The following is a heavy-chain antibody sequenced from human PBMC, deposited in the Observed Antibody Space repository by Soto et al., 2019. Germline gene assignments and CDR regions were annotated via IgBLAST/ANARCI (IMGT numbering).Heavy chain of an antibody. D-gene: IGHD6-13*01. J-gene: IGHJ4*02. CDR3: ARAVAAAGFYYFDY. CDR2: IYTSGST. V-gene: IGHV4-4*07. CDR1: GGSISSYY. Sequence: SEPLSLTCTVSGGSISSYYWSWIRQPAGKGLGWIGRIYTSGSTNYNPSLKSGVTMSVDTSKNQFSLKLSSVTAADTAVYYWARAVAAAGFYYFDYWGQGTLVTVSS.